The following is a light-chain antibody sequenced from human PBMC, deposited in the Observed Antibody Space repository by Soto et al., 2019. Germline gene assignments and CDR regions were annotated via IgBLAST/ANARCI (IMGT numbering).Light chain of an antibody. V-gene: IGLV1-47*01. J-gene: IGLJ2*01. Sequence: QSVLTQPPSASGTPGQRVTISCSGSSSNIGSNYVYWYQQLPGTAPKLLIYRNNYRPSGVPDRFSGSKSGTSASLAISGLRSEDEADYFCAAWDDSLGGVVFGGGTKLTVL. CDR1: SSNIGSNY. CDR2: RNN. CDR3: AAWDDSLGGVV.